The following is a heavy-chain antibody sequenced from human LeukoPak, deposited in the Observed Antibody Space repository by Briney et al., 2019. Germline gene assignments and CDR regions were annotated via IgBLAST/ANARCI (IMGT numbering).Heavy chain of an antibody. Sequence: GRPLRLSCAASGFTFSNYGMHWVRQAPGKGLEWVAVISYDGSNKYYADSVKGRFTISRDNSKNTLYLQMNSLRTEDTAVYYCAKDHMSVTYREYWGQGTLVTVSS. V-gene: IGHV3-30*18. J-gene: IGHJ4*02. CDR2: ISYDGSNK. CDR1: GFTFSNYG. D-gene: IGHD2-21*02. CDR3: AKDHMSVTYREY.